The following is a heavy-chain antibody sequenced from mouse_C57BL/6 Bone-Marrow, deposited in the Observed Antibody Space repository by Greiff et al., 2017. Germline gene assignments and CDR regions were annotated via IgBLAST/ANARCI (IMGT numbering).Heavy chain of an antibody. CDR2: IWRGGST. V-gene: IGHV2-5*01. CDR3: ANKKDWYFDV. Sequence: VQLQQSGPGLVQPSQSLSITCTVSGFSLTSYGVHWVRQSPGKGLEWLGVIWRGGSTDYYAAVMPRLSITKDNSKSQIFFNMNSLQADDTAIYYCANKKDWYFDVWGTGTTVTVSS. J-gene: IGHJ1*03. CDR1: GFSLTSYG.